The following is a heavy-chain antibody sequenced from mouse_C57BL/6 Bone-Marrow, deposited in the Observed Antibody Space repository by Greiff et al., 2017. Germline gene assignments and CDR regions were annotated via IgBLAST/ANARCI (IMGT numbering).Heavy chain of an antibody. CDR3: AREPTIVTTVFYWYFDV. CDR2: ISSGGSYT. CDR1: GFTFSSYG. Sequence: EVHLVESGGDLVKPGGSLKLSCAASGFTFSSYGMSWVRQTPDKRLEWVATISSGGSYTYYPDSVKGRVTISRDNAKKTLYLQMSSLKSEDTAMYYCAREPTIVTTVFYWYFDVWGTGTTVTVSS. J-gene: IGHJ1*03. V-gene: IGHV5-6*01. D-gene: IGHD2-5*01.